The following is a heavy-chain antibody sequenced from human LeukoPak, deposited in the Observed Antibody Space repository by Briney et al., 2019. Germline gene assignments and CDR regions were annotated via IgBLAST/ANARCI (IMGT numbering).Heavy chain of an antibody. D-gene: IGHD3-16*01. CDR3: VRDDDVYGFDY. J-gene: IGHJ4*02. CDR2: VKKDGTYR. V-gene: IGHV3-74*01. Sequence: GSLRLSCAASGFIFSRHWMHWVRQAPGEGLVCVARVKKDGTYRDYGDSVKGRFTISRDNAKNTLYLQMNSQRVEDTARYYCVRDDDVYGFDYWGQGTVVTVSS. CDR1: GFIFSRHW.